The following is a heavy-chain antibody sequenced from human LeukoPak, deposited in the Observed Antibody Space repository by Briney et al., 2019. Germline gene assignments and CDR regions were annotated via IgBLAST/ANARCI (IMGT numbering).Heavy chain of an antibody. CDR2: INPNSGGT. CDR1: GYTFTGYY. D-gene: IGHD3-22*01. J-gene: IGHJ4*02. Sequence: ASVKVPCKASGYTFTGYYMHWVRQAPGQGLEWMGWINPNSGGTNYAQKFQGRVTMTRDTSISTAYMELSRLRSDDTAVYYCARVGSGYYHVDYWGQGTLVTVSS. V-gene: IGHV1-2*02. CDR3: ARVGSGYYHVDY.